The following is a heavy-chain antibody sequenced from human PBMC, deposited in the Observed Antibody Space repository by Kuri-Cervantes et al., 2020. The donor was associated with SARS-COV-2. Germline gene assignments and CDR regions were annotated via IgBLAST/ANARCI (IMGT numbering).Heavy chain of an antibody. CDR1: GFTFSSYA. V-gene: IGHV3-30-3*01. Sequence: GGSLRLSCAASGFTFSSYAMRWVCQAPGKGLEWVAVISYDGSNKYYADSVKGRFTISRDNSKNTLYLQMNSLRAEDTAVYYCARDPGGTSWGQGTLVTVSS. CDR2: ISYDGSNK. CDR3: ARDPGGTS. J-gene: IGHJ4*02. D-gene: IGHD3-16*01.